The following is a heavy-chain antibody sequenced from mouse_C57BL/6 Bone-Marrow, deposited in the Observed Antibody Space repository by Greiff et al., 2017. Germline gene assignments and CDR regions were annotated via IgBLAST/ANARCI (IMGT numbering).Heavy chain of an antibody. V-gene: IGHV1-63*01. CDR1: GYTFTNYW. CDR3: ARDDYGSCGRRDCDV. J-gene: IGHJ1*03. CDR2: IYPGGGYT. Sequence: QVQLQQSGAELVRPGTSVKMSCKASGYTFTNYWIGWAKQMPGHGLEWVGEIYPGGGYTNYMETFKGKATMTADNSSSTVYMQWSSLTSEDSAIYYCARDDYGSCGRRDCDVEGRGTAITVTS. D-gene: IGHD1-1*01.